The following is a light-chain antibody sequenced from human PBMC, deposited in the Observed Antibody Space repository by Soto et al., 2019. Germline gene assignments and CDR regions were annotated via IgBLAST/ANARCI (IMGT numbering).Light chain of an antibody. J-gene: IGKJ1*01. CDR1: QSISSR. V-gene: IGKV1-5*03. CDR3: KHCDGYWT. Sequence: DIQMTQSPSTLSASVGARVTITCRASQSISSRLAWYQQKRGKAPKVLSYKASSLESGVPSRFSGSGSGTAFTLTISSLQPDDFASYYGKHCDGYWTFGQGTKVESK. CDR2: KAS.